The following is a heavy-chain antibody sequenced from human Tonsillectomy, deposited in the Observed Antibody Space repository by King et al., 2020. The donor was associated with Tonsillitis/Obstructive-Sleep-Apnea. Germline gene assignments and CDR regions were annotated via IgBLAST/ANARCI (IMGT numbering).Heavy chain of an antibody. Sequence: VQLVESGGGLVQPGGSLRLSCAASGFTFSSYSMNWVRQAPGKGLEWISNIRSDSSLMNYAESVKGRFTISRDNAENSLYLQMHSLRDEDTAVYYCARDFDYAFDIWGQGTMVTVSS. V-gene: IGHV3-48*02. CDR1: GFTFSSYS. CDR3: ARDFDYAFDI. J-gene: IGHJ3*02. CDR2: IRSDSSLM. D-gene: IGHD3-9*01.